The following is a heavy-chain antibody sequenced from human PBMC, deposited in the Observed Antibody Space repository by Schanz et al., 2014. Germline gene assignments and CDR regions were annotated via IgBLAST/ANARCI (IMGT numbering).Heavy chain of an antibody. CDR2: ISASGGDT. Sequence: DVHLLESGGGLVQPGGSLRLSCAASEFTFSTDAMSWVRQAPGKGLEWLSVISASGGDTYYADSVKGRFTISRDNSRDTVYLQMNSLRADDTAMYYCARWFLIRGVILDSWGQGTLVTGSS. V-gene: IGHV3-23*01. J-gene: IGHJ4*02. CDR1: EFTFSTDA. CDR3: ARWFLIRGVILDS. D-gene: IGHD3-10*01.